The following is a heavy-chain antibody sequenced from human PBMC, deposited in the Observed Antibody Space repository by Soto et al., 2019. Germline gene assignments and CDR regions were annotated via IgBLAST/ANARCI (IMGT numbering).Heavy chain of an antibody. D-gene: IGHD2-21*02. CDR2: IRSKSNKYAT. Sequence: VRLVESGGGLVQPGGSLQLSCAVSGFTFSASAMHWVRQASGKGLEWVGRIRSKSNKYATTYAASLGGRFTISRDDSKNTAYLQMNSLKTEDTAVYYCTTAEMTSHPDYWGQGTQVTVSS. CDR3: TTAEMTSHPDY. V-gene: IGHV3-73*02. CDR1: GFTFSASA. J-gene: IGHJ4*02.